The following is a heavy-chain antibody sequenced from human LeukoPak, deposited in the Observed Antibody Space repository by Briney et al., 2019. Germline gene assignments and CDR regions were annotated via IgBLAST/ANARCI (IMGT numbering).Heavy chain of an antibody. V-gene: IGHV4-34*01. J-gene: IGHJ4*02. CDR1: GGSFSGYY. CDR3: ARDHGSGSYYRANPNPFDY. D-gene: IGHD3-10*01. CDR2: INHSGST. Sequence: SETLSLTCAVYGGSFSGYYRSWIRQPPGKGLEWIGEINHSGSTNYNPSLKSRVTISVDTSKNQFSLKLSSVTAADTAVYYCARDHGSGSYYRANPNPFDYWGQGTLVTVSS.